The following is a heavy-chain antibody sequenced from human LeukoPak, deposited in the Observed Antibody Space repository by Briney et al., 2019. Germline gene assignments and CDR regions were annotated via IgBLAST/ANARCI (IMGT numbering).Heavy chain of an antibody. D-gene: IGHD3-3*01. Sequence: GGSLRLSCAASGFTFSSYAMSWVRQAPGKGLEWVSGISGSGRSTFYADSVKGRFTISRDNSKNTLYLQMKSLRAGDTAVYYCAKDKTYDDFWSGHDAFDIWGQGTMVTVSS. J-gene: IGHJ3*02. CDR1: GFTFSSYA. V-gene: IGHV3-23*01. CDR3: AKDKTYDDFWSGHDAFDI. CDR2: ISGSGRST.